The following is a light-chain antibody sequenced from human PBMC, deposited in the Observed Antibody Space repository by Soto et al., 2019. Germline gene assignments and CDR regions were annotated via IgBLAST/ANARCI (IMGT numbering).Light chain of an antibody. V-gene: IGKV3-15*01. J-gene: IGKJ4*01. CDR1: QSVSVN. CDR3: QQYNNWPPLT. Sequence: EIVMTQSPGTLSVSPGERATLSCRASQSVSVNLAWYQQKPGQAPRLLIYGVSTRATGIPARFSGSESGTEFTLTISRLEPEDFAVYYCQQYNNWPPLTFGGGTKVDI. CDR2: GVS.